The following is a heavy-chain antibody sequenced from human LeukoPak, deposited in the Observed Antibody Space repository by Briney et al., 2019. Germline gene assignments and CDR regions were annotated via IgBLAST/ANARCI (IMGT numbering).Heavy chain of an antibody. CDR3: ARNRYNSGVDY. CDR2: IYHSGST. CDR1: GGSISSGGYS. Sequence: SQTLSLTCAVSGGSISSGGYSWSWIRQPPGKGLEWIGYIYHSGSTYYNPSLKSRVTISVDRSKNQFSLKLSSVTAADTAVYYCARNRYNSGVDYWGQGTLVTVSS. V-gene: IGHV4-30-2*01. D-gene: IGHD6-19*01. J-gene: IGHJ4*02.